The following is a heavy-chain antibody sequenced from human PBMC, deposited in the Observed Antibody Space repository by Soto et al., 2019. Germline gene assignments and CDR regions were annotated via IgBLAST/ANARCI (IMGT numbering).Heavy chain of an antibody. J-gene: IGHJ5*02. D-gene: IGHD3-10*01. CDR2: ISYDGSNK. CDR3: AKGHRPYGSGSYYTFDP. Sequence: QVQLVESGGGVVQPGRSLRLSCAASGFTFSSYGMHWVRQAPGKGLEWVAVISYDGSNKYYADSVKGRFTISRDNSKNTRYLEMNSLRVEDTAVYYCAKGHRPYGSGSYYTFDPWGQGTLVTVSS. V-gene: IGHV3-30*18. CDR1: GFTFSSYG.